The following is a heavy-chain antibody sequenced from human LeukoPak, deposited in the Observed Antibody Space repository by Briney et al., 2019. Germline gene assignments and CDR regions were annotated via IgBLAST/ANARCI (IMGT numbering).Heavy chain of an antibody. J-gene: IGHJ4*02. CDR2: ISGSGGST. V-gene: IGHV3-23*01. CDR3: AKDEIAVAGTSPAY. D-gene: IGHD6-19*01. Sequence: GGSLRLSCAASGFTFSSYAMSWVRQAPGEGLEWVSAISGSGGSTYYADSVKGRFTISRDNSKNTLYLQMNSLRAEDTAVYYCAKDEIAVAGTSPAYWGQGTLVTVSS. CDR1: GFTFSSYA.